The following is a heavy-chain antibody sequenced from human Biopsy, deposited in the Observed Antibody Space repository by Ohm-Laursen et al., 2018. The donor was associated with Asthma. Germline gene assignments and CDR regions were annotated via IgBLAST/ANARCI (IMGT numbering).Heavy chain of an antibody. CDR1: GFVFSQCG. V-gene: IGHV3-30*03. CDR2: VSSDGHNK. CDR3: ARQSGQDYGYRSAFDT. D-gene: IGHD4-17*01. J-gene: IGHJ3*02. Sequence: SLRLSCAASGFVFSQCGMHWVRQGPGKGLEWVALVSSDGHNKYYEDSVKGRFSISRDNSRNRLYLEINRLTVEDSAVYFCARQSGQDYGYRSAFDTWGQGTKVAVSS.